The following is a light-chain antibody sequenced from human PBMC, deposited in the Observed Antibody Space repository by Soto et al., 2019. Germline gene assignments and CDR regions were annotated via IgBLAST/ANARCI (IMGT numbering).Light chain of an antibody. CDR3: QQYSSYSWT. J-gene: IGKJ1*01. CDR2: KAS. Sequence: DIQMTQSPSTLSASVGDRVTITCRASQSISSWLAWYQQKPGKAPKLLIYKASSLESGVPSRFSGSGSGTEFPLTISSLQPDDFETYYCQQYSSYSWTFGQGTKVEIK. CDR1: QSISSW. V-gene: IGKV1-5*03.